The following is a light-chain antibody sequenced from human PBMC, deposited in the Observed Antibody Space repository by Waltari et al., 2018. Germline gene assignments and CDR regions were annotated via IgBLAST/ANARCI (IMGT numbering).Light chain of an antibody. V-gene: IGKV1-39*01. J-gene: IGKJ2*01. CDR1: ESISDF. Sequence: DIQMTQSPSSLSASVGDRVTISCRTSESISDFLNWYQHRPGEAPRLLIFAASGLQSGVPSRFSGSGSGTDFTLTISSLQPEDFAIYYCQQSYNSPFTFGQGTKLEIK. CDR2: AAS. CDR3: QQSYNSPFT.